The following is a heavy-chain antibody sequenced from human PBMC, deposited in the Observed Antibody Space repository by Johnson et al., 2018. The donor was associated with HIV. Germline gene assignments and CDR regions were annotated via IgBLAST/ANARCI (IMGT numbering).Heavy chain of an antibody. CDR2: ISYDGSNK. D-gene: IGHD6-6*01. J-gene: IGHJ3*01. CDR1: GFTFSSYA. Sequence: QVQLVESGGGLIQPGGSLRLSCAASGFTFSSYAMHWVRQAPGKGLEWVAVISYDGSNKYYADSVKGRFTISRDNSKNTLYLQINSLRAEDTAVYYCARDRAPVYSSSSTPFDAFDFWGQGTMVTVSS. CDR3: ARDRAPVYSSSSTPFDAFDF. V-gene: IGHV3-30-3*01.